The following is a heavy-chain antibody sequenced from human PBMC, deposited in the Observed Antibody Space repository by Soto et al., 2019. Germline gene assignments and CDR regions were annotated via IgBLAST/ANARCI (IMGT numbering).Heavy chain of an antibody. V-gene: IGHV4-30-2*05. J-gene: IGHJ2*01. CDR1: GGSISSGGYS. CDR2: IYHSGST. Sequence: PSETLSLTCAVSGGSISSGGYSWSWIRQPPGKGLEWIGYIYHSGSTYYNPSLKSRVTISVDTSKNQFSLKLSSVTAADTAVYYCARVGSTPVTGYFDLWGRGTLVTVSS. CDR3: ARVGSTPVTGYFDL. D-gene: IGHD3-10*01.